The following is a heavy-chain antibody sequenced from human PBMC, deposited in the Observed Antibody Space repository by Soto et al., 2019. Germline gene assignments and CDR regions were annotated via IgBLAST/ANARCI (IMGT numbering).Heavy chain of an antibody. CDR2: IIPIFGTA. D-gene: IGHD6-19*01. V-gene: IGHV1-69*13. Sequence: SVKVSCKASGGTFSSYAISWVRQAPGQGLEWMGGIIPIFGTANYAQKFQGRVTITADESTSTAYMELSSLRSEDTAVYYCARAWRAVAGQVYFDYWGQGALVTVSS. CDR3: ARAWRAVAGQVYFDY. J-gene: IGHJ4*02. CDR1: GGTFSSYA.